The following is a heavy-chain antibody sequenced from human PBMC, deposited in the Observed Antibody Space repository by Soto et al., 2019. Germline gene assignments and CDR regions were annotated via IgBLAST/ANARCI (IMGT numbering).Heavy chain of an antibody. CDR2: IWYDGSNK. Sequence: QVQLVESGGGVVQPGESLRLSCAASGLTFSHYGMHWVRQAPGKGLEWVAVIWYDGSNKYYVDSVKGRFTISRDNSKNTLYLQMNSLRAEDTAVYYCAREGSGETWGQGTLVTVSS. V-gene: IGHV3-33*01. CDR1: GLTFSHYG. D-gene: IGHD3-10*01. CDR3: AREGSGET. J-gene: IGHJ5*02.